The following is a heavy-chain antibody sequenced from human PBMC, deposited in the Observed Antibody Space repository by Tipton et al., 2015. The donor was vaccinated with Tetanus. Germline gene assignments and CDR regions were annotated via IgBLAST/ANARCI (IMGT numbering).Heavy chain of an antibody. CDR1: GFTFSNAW. CDR3: TTDRKGGNHGYCSGGSCYSGPYNWFDP. CDR2: IKSKTDGGTT. D-gene: IGHD2-15*01. Sequence: GSLRLSCAASGFTFSNAWMSWVRQAPGKGLEWVGRIKSKTDGGTTDYAAPVKGRFTISRDDSKNTLYLQMNSLKTEDTAVYYCTTDRKGGNHGYCSGGSCYSGPYNWFDPWGQGTLVTVSS. V-gene: IGHV3-15*01. J-gene: IGHJ5*02.